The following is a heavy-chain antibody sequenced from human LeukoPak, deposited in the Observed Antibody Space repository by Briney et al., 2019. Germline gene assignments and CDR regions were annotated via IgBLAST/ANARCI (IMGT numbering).Heavy chain of an antibody. J-gene: IGHJ4*02. Sequence: GGSLRLSCAASGFTFSSYSMNWFRQAPGKGLEWVSSISSSSSYIYYADSVKGRFIISRDNAKNSLYLQMNSLRAEATAVYYCARPPGSATSLNFDYWGQGTLVTVSS. CDR2: ISSSSSYI. CDR3: ARPPGSATSLNFDY. D-gene: IGHD3-10*01. V-gene: IGHV3-21*01. CDR1: GFTFSSYS.